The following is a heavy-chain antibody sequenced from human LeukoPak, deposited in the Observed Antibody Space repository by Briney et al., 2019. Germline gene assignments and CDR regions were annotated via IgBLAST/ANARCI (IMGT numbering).Heavy chain of an antibody. V-gene: IGHV4-4*09. Sequence: SETLSLTCTVSGGSISSYYWSWIRQPPGKGLEWIGYIYTSGSTNYNPSLKSRVTISVDTSKNQFSLKLSSVTAADTAVYYCAQYYYDSSGYSYFDHWGQGTLVTVSS. D-gene: IGHD3-22*01. CDR2: IYTSGST. CDR3: AQYYYDSSGYSYFDH. J-gene: IGHJ4*02. CDR1: GGSISSYY.